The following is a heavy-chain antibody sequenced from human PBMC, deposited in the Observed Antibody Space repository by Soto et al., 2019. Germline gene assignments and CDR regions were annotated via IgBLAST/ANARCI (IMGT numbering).Heavy chain of an antibody. Sequence: SSETLSLTCTVSGGSISSYYWSWIRQPPGKGLEWIGYIYYSGSTNYNPSLKSRVTISVDTSKNQLSLKLSSVTAADTAVYYCARHGGSRPWLDPWGQGTLVTVSS. CDR2: IYYSGST. D-gene: IGHD2-15*01. CDR1: GGSISSYY. J-gene: IGHJ5*02. V-gene: IGHV4-59*08. CDR3: ARHGGSRPWLDP.